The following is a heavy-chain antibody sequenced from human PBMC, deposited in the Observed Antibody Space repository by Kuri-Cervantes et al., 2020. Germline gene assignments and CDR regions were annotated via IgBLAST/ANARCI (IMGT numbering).Heavy chain of an antibody. CDR1: GFTFSSYA. D-gene: IGHD6-25*01. CDR2: ISSNGGST. V-gene: IGHV3-64*04. J-gene: IGHJ4*02. Sequence: GGSLRLSCAASGFTFSSYAMHWVRQAPGKGLEYVSAISSNGGSTYYADSVKGRFTISRDNSKNTLFLQMNSLSADDTAVYYCAKVQRAPAPPDGDYWGQGTLVTVSS. CDR3: AKVQRAPAPPDGDY.